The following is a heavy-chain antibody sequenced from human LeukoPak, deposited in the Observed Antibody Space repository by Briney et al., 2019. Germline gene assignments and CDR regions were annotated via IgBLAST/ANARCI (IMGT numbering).Heavy chain of an antibody. CDR3: ARPIISSSSGQWFDP. D-gene: IGHD6-6*01. Sequence: PGGSLRLSCAASGFTFSSYEMNWVRQAPGKGLEWVSYISSSGSTIYYADSVKGRFTISRDNAKNSLYLQMNSLRAEDTAVYYCARPIISSSSGQWFDPWGQGTLVTVSS. CDR2: ISSSGSTI. J-gene: IGHJ5*02. V-gene: IGHV3-48*03. CDR1: GFTFSSYE.